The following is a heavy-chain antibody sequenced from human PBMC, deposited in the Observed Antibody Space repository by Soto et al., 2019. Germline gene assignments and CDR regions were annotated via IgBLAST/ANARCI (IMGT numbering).Heavy chain of an antibody. D-gene: IGHD6-13*01. CDR3: ATRTSGYSSAWLGY. J-gene: IGHJ4*02. V-gene: IGHV1-18*04. Sequence: SVKVSCNASGYTFTSYGISWVRHAPGQGLKGIRWITAYNGNTNYAQKLHGRVTKTTDTSTSTAYMELRSLRSDDTAVYYCATRTSGYSSAWLGYWGQGTLVTVSS. CDR2: ITAYNGNT. CDR1: GYTFTSYG.